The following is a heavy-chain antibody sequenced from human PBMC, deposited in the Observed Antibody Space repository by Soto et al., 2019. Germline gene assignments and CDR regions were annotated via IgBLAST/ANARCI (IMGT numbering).Heavy chain of an antibody. CDR2: IYYTGST. CDR3: ARQKWYRWLQPYHFDY. J-gene: IGHJ4*02. Sequence: PSETLSLTCTVSGDSISSGNYYWGWIRQPPGKGLEWIGSIYYTGSTYYNPSLKSRVTISVDTSKNQFSLKLSSVTAADTAVYYCARQKWYRWLQPYHFDYWGQGTLVTVSS. D-gene: IGHD1-26*01. V-gene: IGHV4-39*01. CDR1: GDSISSGNYY.